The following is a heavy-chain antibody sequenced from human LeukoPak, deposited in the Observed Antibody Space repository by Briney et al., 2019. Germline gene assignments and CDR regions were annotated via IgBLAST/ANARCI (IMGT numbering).Heavy chain of an antibody. CDR3: AKYYCSGGSCYSPPFDY. CDR1: GFTFSSYG. V-gene: IGHV3-23*01. J-gene: IGHJ4*02. CDR2: ISGSGYST. Sequence: PGGSLRLSCAASGFTFSSYGMHWVRQAPGKGLEWASSISGSGYSTYYADSVKGRFTISRDNSKNTLYLQMNSLRAEDTAVYYCAKYYCSGGSCYSPPFDYWGQGTLVTVSS. D-gene: IGHD2-15*01.